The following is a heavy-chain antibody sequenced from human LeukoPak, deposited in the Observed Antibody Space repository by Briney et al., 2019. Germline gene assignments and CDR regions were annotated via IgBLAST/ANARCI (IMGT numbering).Heavy chain of an antibody. V-gene: IGHV1-8*01. CDR3: ARIRYCSSTSCYDNWFDP. CDR2: MNPNSGNT. J-gene: IGHJ5*02. Sequence: ASVKVSCKASGYTFPSYDINWVRQAPGQGLEWMGWMNPNSGNTGYAQKFQGRVTMTRNTSISTAYMELSSLRSEDTAVYYCARIRYCSSTSCYDNWFDPWGQGTLVTVSS. CDR1: GYTFPSYD. D-gene: IGHD2-2*01.